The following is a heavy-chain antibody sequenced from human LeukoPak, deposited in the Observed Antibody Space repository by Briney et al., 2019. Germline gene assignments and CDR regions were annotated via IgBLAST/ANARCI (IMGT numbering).Heavy chain of an antibody. Sequence: SVKVSCKASGGTFSSYAISWVRQAPGQGLEWMGGIIPIFGTANYAQKFQGRVTITADESTSTAYMELSSLRSEDTAVYYCARDEGYCSSTSSYLFDYWGQGTLVTVSS. CDR2: IIPIFGTA. CDR1: GGTFSSYA. J-gene: IGHJ4*02. V-gene: IGHV1-69*13. D-gene: IGHD2-2*01. CDR3: ARDEGYCSSTSSYLFDY.